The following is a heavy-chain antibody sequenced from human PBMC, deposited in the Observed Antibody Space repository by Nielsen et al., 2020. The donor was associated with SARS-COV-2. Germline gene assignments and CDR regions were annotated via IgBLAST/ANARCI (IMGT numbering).Heavy chain of an antibody. V-gene: IGHV3-9*01. Sequence: SLKLSCAASGFTFDDYAMHWVRQAPGKGLEWVSGISWNSGSIGYADSVKGRFTISRDNAKNSLYLQMNSLRAEDTALYYCATSQSRGYYYYGMDVWGQGTTVTVSS. D-gene: IGHD5-12*01. CDR1: GFTFDDYA. CDR2: ISWNSGSI. CDR3: ATSQSRGYYYYGMDV. J-gene: IGHJ6*02.